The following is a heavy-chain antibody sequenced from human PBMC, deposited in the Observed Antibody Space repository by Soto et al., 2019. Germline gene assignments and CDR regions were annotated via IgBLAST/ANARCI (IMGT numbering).Heavy chain of an antibody. V-gene: IGHV4-30-2*01. D-gene: IGHD2-2*01. CDR2: IYHSGST. Sequence: QLQLQESGSGLVKPSQTLSLTCAVSGGSISSGGYSWSCIRQPPGKGLEWIGYIYHSGSTYYNPSLKSRVTISVDRSKNQFSLKLSSVTAADTAVYYCATSITLSRAYDGMDVWGQGTTVTVSS. CDR3: ATSITLSRAYDGMDV. J-gene: IGHJ6*02. CDR1: GGSISSGGYS.